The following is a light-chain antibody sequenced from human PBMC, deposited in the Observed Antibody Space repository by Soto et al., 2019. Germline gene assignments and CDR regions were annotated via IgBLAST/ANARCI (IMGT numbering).Light chain of an antibody. CDR1: QIVSSN. CDR3: QQYNNWPPVT. J-gene: IGKJ5*01. CDR2: GAS. V-gene: IGKV3-15*01. Sequence: ELVMTQSPATLSVSPGERATLSCRASQIVSSNFAWYQQKPRQAPRLLIYGASTRATGIPARFSGSGSGTEFALTISSLQSEDFAVYYCQQYNNWPPVTFGQGTRLEIK.